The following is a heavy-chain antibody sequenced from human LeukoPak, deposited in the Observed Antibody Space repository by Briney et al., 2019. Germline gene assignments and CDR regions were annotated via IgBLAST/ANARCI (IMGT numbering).Heavy chain of an antibody. CDR3: ARAEYYGSGLDY. D-gene: IGHD3-10*01. CDR2: INHSGST. J-gene: IGHJ4*02. CDR1: GGSFSGYY. V-gene: IGHV4-34*01. Sequence: SETLSLTCAVYGGSFSGYYWSWIRQPPGKGLEWIGEINHSGSTNYNPSLKSRVTLSVDTSKNQFSLKLSSVTAADTAVYYCARAEYYGSGLDYWGQGTLVTVSS.